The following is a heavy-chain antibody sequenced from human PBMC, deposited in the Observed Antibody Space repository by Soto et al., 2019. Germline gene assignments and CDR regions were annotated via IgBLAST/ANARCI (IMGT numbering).Heavy chain of an antibody. CDR1: GGSVTSVGYY. J-gene: IGHJ3*02. Sequence: QVQLQESGPGLVKPSQTLSLTCTVSGGSVTSVGYYWAWIRQHPGKGLEFIGHLYYGGTTYYNRSLMSRVTISEDTSKNHFSLQLSSLTAADTAVYYCARILDFWSGHGVFDIWGQGTMVTVSS. CDR3: ARILDFWSGHGVFDI. D-gene: IGHD3-3*01. CDR2: LYYGGTT. V-gene: IGHV4-31*03.